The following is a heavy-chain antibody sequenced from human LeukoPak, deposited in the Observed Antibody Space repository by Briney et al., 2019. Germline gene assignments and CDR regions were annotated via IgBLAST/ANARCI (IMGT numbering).Heavy chain of an antibody. CDR2: IYHSGGT. J-gene: IGHJ3*02. D-gene: IGHD3-10*01. CDR3: AKSNGYGLIDI. V-gene: IGHV4-4*02. Sequence: SGTLSLTCAVSGGSISSSNWWSWIRQPPGKGLEWIGEIYHSGGTNYNPSLKSRVTISLDTSRNQFSLKLNSVTAADTAVYYCAKSNGYGLIDIWGQGTMVTVSS. CDR1: GGSISSSNW.